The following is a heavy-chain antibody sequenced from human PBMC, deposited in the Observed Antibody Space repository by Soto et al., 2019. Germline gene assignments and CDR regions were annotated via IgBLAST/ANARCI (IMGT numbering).Heavy chain of an antibody. J-gene: IGHJ4*02. V-gene: IGHV3-23*01. D-gene: IGHD3-9*01. CDR3: AKKAEKHFDWMFYADS. CDR1: RKSVWISA. Sequence: HGCSLELGCATCRKSVWISAMVWVRKDPGKGLEWVSAISGSGDSTYYADSVKGRFTISRDNSKNTLYLQMNSLRVEDTAIFYCAKKAEKHFDWMFYADSWGQGTLVTVSS. CDR2: ISGSGDST.